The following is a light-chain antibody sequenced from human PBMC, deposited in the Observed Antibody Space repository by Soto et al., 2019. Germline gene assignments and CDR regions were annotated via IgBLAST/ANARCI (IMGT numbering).Light chain of an antibody. J-gene: IGLJ1*01. V-gene: IGLV1-40*01. CDR3: QTDDISLSGSYV. CDR2: INK. CDR1: SPNIGAGSD. Sequence: QSVLTQPPSVSGAPGQTVTISCTGTSPNIGAGSDVHWYQQLPGAAPKLLIYINKNRPSGVPDRFSGSKSGSSASLAITGLQDEDEADYYCQTDDISLSGSYVFGTGTKVTVL.